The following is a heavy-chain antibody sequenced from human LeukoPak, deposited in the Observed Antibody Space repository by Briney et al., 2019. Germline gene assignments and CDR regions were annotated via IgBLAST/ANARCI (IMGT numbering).Heavy chain of an antibody. V-gene: IGHV3-23*01. D-gene: IGHD4-11*01. Sequence: GGSLRLSCAASGFKFSTYAMSWVRQAPGKGLEWVSLIIGSGADTSYADSVKGRFTISRDNSRSTLYLEMNTLRDDDTARYYCAKGPLADSNYFFVRWGQGTLVTVSS. CDR3: AKGPLADSNYFFVR. CDR1: GFKFSTYA. J-gene: IGHJ5*02. CDR2: IIGSGADT.